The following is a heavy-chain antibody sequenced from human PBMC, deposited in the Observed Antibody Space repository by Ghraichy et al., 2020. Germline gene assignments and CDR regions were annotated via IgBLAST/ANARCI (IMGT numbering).Heavy chain of an antibody. J-gene: IGHJ6*02. Sequence: GGSLRLSCAASGFTFSSYAMSWVRQAPGKGLEWVSAISGSGGSTYYADSVKGRFTISRDNSKNTLYLQMNSLRAEDTAVYYCAKVAPSSGNHYYYGMDVWGQGTTVTVSS. V-gene: IGHV3-23*01. D-gene: IGHD3-10*01. CDR1: GFTFSSYA. CDR3: AKVAPSSGNHYYYGMDV. CDR2: ISGSGGST.